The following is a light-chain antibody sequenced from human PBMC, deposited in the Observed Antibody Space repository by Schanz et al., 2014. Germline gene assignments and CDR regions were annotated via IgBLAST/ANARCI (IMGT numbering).Light chain of an antibody. J-gene: IGKJ4*01. CDR2: GAS. V-gene: IGKV3-20*01. CDR1: QRVTSY. Sequence: EVVLTQSPATLSLAPGEKATLSCRASQRVTSYVAWYQHKNGQAPRLLIYGASSRATGIPDRFSGSGSGTDFTLTISRLEPEDFAVYYCQQYGSSLPLTFGGGTKVEIK. CDR3: QQYGSSLPLT.